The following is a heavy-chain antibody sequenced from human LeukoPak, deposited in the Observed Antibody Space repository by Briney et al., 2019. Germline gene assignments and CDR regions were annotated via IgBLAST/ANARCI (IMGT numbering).Heavy chain of an antibody. Sequence: LGESLKISCKGSGYRFPNYWIGWVRQMSGKGLEWMGVIFPGDSDARYNPSFEGHVTMSVDKSIDTAFLQWSSLKASDTAIYYCARHLVGHPYSAFEVWGQGPMLTVSS. V-gene: IGHV5-51*01. CDR2: IFPGDSDA. CDR1: GYRFPNYW. J-gene: IGHJ3*01. CDR3: ARHLVGHPYSAFEV. D-gene: IGHD2-15*01.